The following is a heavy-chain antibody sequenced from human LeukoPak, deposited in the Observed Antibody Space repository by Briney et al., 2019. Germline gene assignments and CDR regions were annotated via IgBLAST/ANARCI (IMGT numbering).Heavy chain of an antibody. J-gene: IGHJ3*02. CDR2: IYYGGST. Sequence: SETLSLTCTVSGCTISSNYWSWLRQAPGKGLEWIGYIYYGGSTNYNPSLKSRVTISVDTSKNPFFLKMSSVTAADTAVYYCAGHIWSTLTTYVAFDIWGEGAMVTVSS. V-gene: IGHV4-59*08. CDR1: GCTISSNY. CDR3: AGHIWSTLTTYVAFDI. D-gene: IGHD4-17*01.